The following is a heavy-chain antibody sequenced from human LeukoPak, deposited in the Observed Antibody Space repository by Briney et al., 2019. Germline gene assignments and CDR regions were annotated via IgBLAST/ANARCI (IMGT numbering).Heavy chain of an antibody. V-gene: IGHV1-24*01. CDR1: GYTPTELS. CDR2: FDPEDGET. J-gene: IGHJ4*02. D-gene: IGHD6-13*01. CDR3: ATYLLAAAGDADY. Sequence: ASVKVSCKVSGYTPTELSMHWVRQAPGKGLEWMGGFDPEDGETSYAQKFQGRVTMTEDTSTDTAYMELSSLRSGDTAVYYCATYLLAAAGDADYWGQGTLVTVSS.